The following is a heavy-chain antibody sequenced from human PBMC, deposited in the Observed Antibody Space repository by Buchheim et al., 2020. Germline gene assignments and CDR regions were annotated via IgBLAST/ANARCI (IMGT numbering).Heavy chain of an antibody. CDR1: GGTFSSYA. CDR2: IIPIFGTA. Sequence: QVQLVQSGAEVKKPGSSVKVSCKASGGTFSSYAISWVRQAPGQGLEWMGGIIPIFGTANYAQKFQGSVTITADESTSTAYMELSSLRSEDTAVYYCARDLHGLVLSYYYYYGMDVWGQGTT. V-gene: IGHV1-69*01. J-gene: IGHJ6*02. D-gene: IGHD6-19*01. CDR3: ARDLHGLVLSYYYYYGMDV.